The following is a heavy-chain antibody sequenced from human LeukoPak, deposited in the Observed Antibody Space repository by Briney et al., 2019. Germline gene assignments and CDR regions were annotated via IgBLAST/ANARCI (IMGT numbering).Heavy chain of an antibody. CDR2: IYYSGST. V-gene: IGHV4-39*07. Sequence: PSETLSLTCTVSGGSISSSSYYWGWIRQPPGKGLEWIGSIYYSGSTYYNPSLKSRVTISVDTSKNQFSLKLSSVTAADTAVYYCARGTIFGVVMAWGQGTLVTVSS. J-gene: IGHJ4*02. D-gene: IGHD3-3*01. CDR1: GGSISSSSYY. CDR3: ARGTIFGVVMA.